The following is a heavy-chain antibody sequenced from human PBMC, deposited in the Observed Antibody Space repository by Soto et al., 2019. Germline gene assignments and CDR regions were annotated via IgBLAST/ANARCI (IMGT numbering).Heavy chain of an antibody. Sequence: GGSLRLSCAASGFTFSDYYMSWIRQAPGKGLEWVSYISSSSSYTNYADSVKGRFTISRDNAKNSLYLQMNSLRAEDTAAYYCARPSRIAAAGTGAFDIWGQGTMVTVSS. CDR3: ARPSRIAAAGTGAFDI. CDR2: ISSSSSYT. D-gene: IGHD6-13*01. CDR1: GFTFSDYY. J-gene: IGHJ3*02. V-gene: IGHV3-11*06.